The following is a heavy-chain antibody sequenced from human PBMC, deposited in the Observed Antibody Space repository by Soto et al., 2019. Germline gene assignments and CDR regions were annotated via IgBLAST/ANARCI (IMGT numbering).Heavy chain of an antibody. CDR1: EFSVSYNY. CDR3: ARTRYSGSYLPYYFDY. CDR2: IYSGGET. Sequence: EVQLVESGGGLIQPGGSLRLSCAASEFSVSYNYMRWVSQAQGKGLAWASVIYSGGETHYADSVKGRFTIYRDNSKNTLYLQMNSLRAEDTAVYYCARTRYSGSYLPYYFDYWGQGALVTVSS. V-gene: IGHV3-53*01. J-gene: IGHJ4*02. D-gene: IGHD1-26*01.